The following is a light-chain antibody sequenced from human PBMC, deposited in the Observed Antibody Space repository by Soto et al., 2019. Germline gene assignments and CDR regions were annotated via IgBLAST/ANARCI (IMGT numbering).Light chain of an antibody. V-gene: IGKV3-15*01. Sequence: EIVMTQSPATLSLSPGERATLSCRASQSVSTSLAWYQQKPGQAPRLLFYDASIRATGVPARFSGSGSGTEFTLTISSLQSEDFAVYYCHQYNNWPLDTFGQGTKLDMK. CDR1: QSVSTS. CDR3: HQYNNWPLDT. CDR2: DAS. J-gene: IGKJ2*01.